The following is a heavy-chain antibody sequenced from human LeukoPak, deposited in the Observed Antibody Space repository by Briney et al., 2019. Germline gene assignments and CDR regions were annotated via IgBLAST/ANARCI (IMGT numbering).Heavy chain of an antibody. D-gene: IGHD2-15*01. CDR3: ARSSGSFTSFDY. Sequence: KPSETLSLTCTVSGGSIRSYFWSWIRQPAGKGLEWIGRIYPSGSTNYNPSLKSRVTMSVDTSKNQFSLKLNSVTAADTAVYYCARSSGSFTSFDYWGQGTLVTVSS. CDR2: IYPSGST. CDR1: GGSIRSYF. J-gene: IGHJ4*02. V-gene: IGHV4-4*07.